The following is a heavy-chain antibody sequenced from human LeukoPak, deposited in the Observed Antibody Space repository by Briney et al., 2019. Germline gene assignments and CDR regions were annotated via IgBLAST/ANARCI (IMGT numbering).Heavy chain of an antibody. V-gene: IGHV3-23*01. D-gene: IGHD1-26*01. Sequence: GGSLTLSCAASGFTFSSYAMSWVREAPARGLEWVSSLRGNGDTFYADSVKGRFTLSRDDSRNTVYPQLNNLRVEDTAVYYCAKMKGHPLPKYYMDVWGQGTTVTVSS. CDR2: LRGNGDT. CDR1: GFTFSSYA. J-gene: IGHJ6*01. CDR3: AKMKGHPLPKYYMDV.